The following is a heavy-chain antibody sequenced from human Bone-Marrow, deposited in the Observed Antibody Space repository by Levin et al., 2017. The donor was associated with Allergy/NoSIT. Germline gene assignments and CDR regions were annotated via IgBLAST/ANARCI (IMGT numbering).Heavy chain of an antibody. D-gene: IGHD3-10*01. Sequence: PSETLSLTCTVSGGSISSYYWSWIRQPPGKGLEWIGYIYYSGSTNYNPSLKSRVTISVDTSKNQFSLKLSSVTAADTAVYYCASGSMVRGVIINFDYWGQGTLVTVSS. CDR3: ASGSMVRGVIINFDY. CDR2: IYYSGST. J-gene: IGHJ4*02. V-gene: IGHV4-59*01. CDR1: GGSISSYY.